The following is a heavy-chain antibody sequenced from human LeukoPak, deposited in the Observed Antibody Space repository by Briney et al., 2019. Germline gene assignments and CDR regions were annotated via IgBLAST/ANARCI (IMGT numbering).Heavy chain of an antibody. J-gene: IGHJ4*02. V-gene: IGHV1-24*01. CDR2: FDPEDGET. D-gene: IGHD5-18*01. CDR3: ATGFERGPVDTAMAPHDY. Sequence: GASVKVSCKVSGYTLIELSMHWVRQAPGKGLEWMGGFDPEDGETIYAQKFQGRVTMTEDTSTDTAYMELSSLRSEDTAVYYCATGFERGPVDTAMAPHDYWGQGTLVTVSS. CDR1: GYTLIELS.